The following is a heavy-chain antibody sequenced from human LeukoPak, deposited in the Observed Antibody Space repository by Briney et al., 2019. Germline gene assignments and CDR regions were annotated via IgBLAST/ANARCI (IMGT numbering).Heavy chain of an antibody. J-gene: IGHJ6*02. V-gene: IGHV3-NL1*01. CDR1: GFTFSNYG. Sequence: PGGSLRLSCAASGFTFSNYGIHWVRQAPGKGLEWVSTISGSGGSTYYADSVKGRFTISRDNSKNTLYLQMNSLRAEDTAVYYCARGAGYSSGLIYYYYGMDVWGQGTTVTVSS. CDR3: ARGAGYSSGLIYYYYGMDV. CDR2: ISGSGGST. D-gene: IGHD6-19*01.